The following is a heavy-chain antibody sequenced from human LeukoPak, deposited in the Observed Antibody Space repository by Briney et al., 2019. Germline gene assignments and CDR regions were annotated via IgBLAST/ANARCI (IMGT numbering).Heavy chain of an antibody. V-gene: IGHV1-2*02. CDR2: INPNSGGI. D-gene: IGHD3-10*01. Sequence: ASVKDSCKASGYTFTAYYIHWVRQAPGQGLEWMGWINPNSGGINYEQKFQGRVTMTRDTSISTAYMELSRLTSDDTAVYSCAREAANMVRGVMGKWGQGTLVTVSS. J-gene: IGHJ4*02. CDR1: GYTFTAYY. CDR3: AREAANMVRGVMGK.